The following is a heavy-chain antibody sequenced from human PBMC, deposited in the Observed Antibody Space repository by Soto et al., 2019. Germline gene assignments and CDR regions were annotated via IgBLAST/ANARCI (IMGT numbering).Heavy chain of an antibody. CDR2: IYYSGST. CDR3: ARAPVTMVRGVNNFDY. D-gene: IGHD3-10*01. Sequence: SETLSLTCTVSGGSVSSGSYYWSWIRQPPGKGLEWIGYIYYSGSTNYNPSLKSRVTISVDTSKNQFSLKLSSVTAADTAVYYCARAPVTMVRGVNNFDYWGQGPLVTVSS. CDR1: GGSVSSGSYY. V-gene: IGHV4-61*01. J-gene: IGHJ4*02.